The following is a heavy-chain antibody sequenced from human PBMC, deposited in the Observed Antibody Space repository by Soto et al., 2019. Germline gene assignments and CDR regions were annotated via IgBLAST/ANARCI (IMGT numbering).Heavy chain of an antibody. D-gene: IGHD3-3*01. CDR3: ASYYDFGQYYYYGMDV. CDR1: GFTFSSYW. CDR2: INSDGSST. V-gene: IGHV3-74*01. Sequence: GGSLRLSCAASGFTFSSYWMHWVRQAPGKGLVWVSRINSDGSSTSYADSVKGRFTISRDNAKNTLYLQMNSLRAEDTAVYYCASYYDFGQYYYYGMDVWGQGTTVTVSS. J-gene: IGHJ6*02.